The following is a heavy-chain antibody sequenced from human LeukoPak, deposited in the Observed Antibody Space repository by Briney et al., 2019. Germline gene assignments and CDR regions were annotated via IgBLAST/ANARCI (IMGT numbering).Heavy chain of an antibody. CDR3: ARHSTYYDFWSGYYTNEYYFDY. Sequence: SETLSLTCAVYGGSFSGYYWSWIRQPPGKGLEWIGEINHSGSTNYNPSLKSRVTISVDTSKNQFSLKLSSVTAADTAVYYCARHSTYYDFWSGYYTNEYYFDYWGQGTLVTVSS. J-gene: IGHJ4*02. CDR2: INHSGST. D-gene: IGHD3-3*01. V-gene: IGHV4-34*01. CDR1: GGSFSGYY.